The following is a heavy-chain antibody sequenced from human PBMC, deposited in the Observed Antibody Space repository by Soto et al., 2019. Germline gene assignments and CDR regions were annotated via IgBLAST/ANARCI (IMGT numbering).Heavy chain of an antibody. J-gene: IGHJ4*02. D-gene: IGHD6-13*01. CDR2: ISDGGNNK. CDR1: GFTFANYT. Sequence: GGSLRLSCAASGFTFANYTMNWVRQAPGKGLEWVSVISDGGNNKYYADSVKGRFTISRDNSKNTLYLQMNSLRAEDTAVYYCARDRFASSWSYFDYWGQGTPVTVSS. CDR3: ARDRFASSWSYFDY. V-gene: IGHV3-30-3*01.